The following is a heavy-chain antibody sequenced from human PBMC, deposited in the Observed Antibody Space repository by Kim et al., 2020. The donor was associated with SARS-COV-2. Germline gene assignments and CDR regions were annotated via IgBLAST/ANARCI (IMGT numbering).Heavy chain of an antibody. CDR2: IYSSGST. CDR1: GGSISSYY. V-gene: IGHV4-4*07. J-gene: IGHJ4*02. Sequence: SETLSLTCTVSGGSISSYYWMWIRQPAGKGLEWIGRIYSSGSTSNNPSLQSRVTMSVDMSKNQSSLQLSSVTAADTAVYYCARGSGATASVPDYWGQGTLVTVSS. CDR3: ARGSGATASVPDY. D-gene: IGHD1-26*01.